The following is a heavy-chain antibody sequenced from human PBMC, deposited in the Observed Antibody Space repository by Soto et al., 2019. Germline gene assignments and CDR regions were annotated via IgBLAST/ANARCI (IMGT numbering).Heavy chain of an antibody. CDR2: IIPIFGTA. Sequence: SVKVSCKASGGTFSSYAISWVRQAPGQGLEWMGGIIPIFGTANYAQKFQGRVTITADESTSTAYMELSSLRSEDTAVYYCARDRHYYDSSGYSGCFDYWGQGTLVTVSS. CDR3: ARDRHYYDSSGYSGCFDY. V-gene: IGHV1-69*13. CDR1: GGTFSSYA. D-gene: IGHD3-22*01. J-gene: IGHJ4*02.